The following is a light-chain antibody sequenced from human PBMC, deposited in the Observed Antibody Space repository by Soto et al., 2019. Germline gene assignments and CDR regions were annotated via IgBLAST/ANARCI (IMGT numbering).Light chain of an antibody. Sequence: DIQMAQSPSSLSAAVGDRVTITCRASQAISHFLAWYQQKPGKSPQLLIYGASTLQSGVPSRFSGSGSGTDFTLTISSLQTEDVGTYYCQKYNTGPFTFRPWDQSRSQ. V-gene: IGKV1-27*01. CDR3: QKYNTGPFT. CDR2: GAS. J-gene: IGKJ3*01. CDR1: QAISHF.